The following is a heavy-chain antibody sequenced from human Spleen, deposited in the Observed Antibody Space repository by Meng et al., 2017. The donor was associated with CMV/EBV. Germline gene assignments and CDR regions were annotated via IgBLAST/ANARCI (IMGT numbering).Heavy chain of an antibody. Sequence: GGSLRLSCAASGFTFSSYAMSWVRQAPGKGLEWVSAISGSGGSTYYADSVKGRFTISRDNSKNTLYLQMTSLRAEDTAVYYCAKVEYSSSWYVIRTGAEYFQHWGQGTLVTVSS. CDR2: ISGSGGST. CDR1: GFTFSSYA. J-gene: IGHJ1*01. D-gene: IGHD6-13*01. CDR3: AKVEYSSSWYVIRTGAEYFQH. V-gene: IGHV3-23*01.